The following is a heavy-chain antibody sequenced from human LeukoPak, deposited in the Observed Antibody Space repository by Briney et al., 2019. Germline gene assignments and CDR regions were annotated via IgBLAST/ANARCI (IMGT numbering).Heavy chain of an antibody. V-gene: IGHV1-46*01. CDR1: GYTFTSYY. CDR2: INPSGGST. D-gene: IGHD1-20*01. J-gene: IGHJ3*02. CDR3: ARDITGTTGLGVDAFDI. Sequence: GASVKVSCKASGYTFTSYYMHWVRQAPGQGLEWMGIINPSGGSTSYAQKFQGRVTMTRDTSTSTVYMELSRLRSDDTAVYYCARDITGTTGLGVDAFDIWGQGTMVTVSS.